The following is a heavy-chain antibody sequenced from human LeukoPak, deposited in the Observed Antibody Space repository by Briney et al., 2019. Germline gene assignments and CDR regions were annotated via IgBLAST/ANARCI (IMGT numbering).Heavy chain of an antibody. J-gene: IGHJ6*02. D-gene: IGHD3-10*01. CDR3: ARGLHFTMVRGGTTNYYYGMDV. Sequence: SVKVSCKASGGTFNSFGINWVRQAPAQGLEWLGRINPIVGITNYAQKFQGRVTIIADNSTRTAYMELSSLTSEDTAVYYCARGLHFTMVRGGTTNYYYGMDVWGQGTSVTVSS. V-gene: IGHV1-69*04. CDR1: GGTFNSFG. CDR2: INPIVGIT.